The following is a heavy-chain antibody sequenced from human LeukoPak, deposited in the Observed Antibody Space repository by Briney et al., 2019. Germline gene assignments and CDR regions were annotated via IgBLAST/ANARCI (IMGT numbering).Heavy chain of an antibody. CDR1: GYSFTSYW. CDR2: IYPRDFDT. D-gene: IGHD3-22*01. CDR3: ARHNYDSSGADY. J-gene: IGHJ4*02. Sequence: GESLKISCKVSGYSFTSYWIAWVRQMPGKGVEYLGIIYPRDFDTTYSSSFQGQVTISADKSISTAYLQWSSLKATDTDMYYCARHNYDSSGADYWGQGTLVTVSS. V-gene: IGHV5-51*01.